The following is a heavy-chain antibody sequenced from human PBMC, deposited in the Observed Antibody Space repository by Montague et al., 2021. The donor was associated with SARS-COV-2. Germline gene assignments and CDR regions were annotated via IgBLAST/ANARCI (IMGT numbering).Heavy chain of an antibody. Sequence: SETLSLTCTVSGDSISSYDWGWIRQPPGMGLEWIAYFYGSGTFDYNPSLKSRATISRDTSKNQFSLKMRSVTAADTAVYYCARETMTADAFDIWGQGTMVTVSS. CDR2: FYGSGTF. CDR3: ARETMTADAFDI. D-gene: IGHD1-14*01. J-gene: IGHJ3*02. V-gene: IGHV4-59*01. CDR1: GDSISSYD.